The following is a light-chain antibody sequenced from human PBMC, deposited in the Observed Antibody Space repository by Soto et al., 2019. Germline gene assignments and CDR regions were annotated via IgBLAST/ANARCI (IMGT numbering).Light chain of an antibody. J-gene: IGKJ5*01. Sequence: DIQMTQSPSSLSASVGARVSITCRASQDIGSHLAWYQQKPEKAPKSLIYFASTLQSGVPSRFSASGSGTDFTLTISSLQPEDFATYYCQQFRSFPITFGQGTRLEIK. V-gene: IGKV1D-16*01. CDR3: QQFRSFPIT. CDR2: FAS. CDR1: QDIGSH.